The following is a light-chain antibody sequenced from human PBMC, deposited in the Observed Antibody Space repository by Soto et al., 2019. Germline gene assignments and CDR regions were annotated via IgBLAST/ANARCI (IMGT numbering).Light chain of an antibody. CDR3: QQYDSSLYP. Sequence: EIVLTQSPGTLSLSPGERATLSCRASQSVSSSYLAWYQQKPGQAPRLLIYAASSRATGIPDRFSGSGSGKDFPLPISRLEPEDFAVYYCQQYDSSLYPFGQGTKREIK. CDR2: AAS. V-gene: IGKV3-20*01. J-gene: IGKJ2*01. CDR1: QSVSSSY.